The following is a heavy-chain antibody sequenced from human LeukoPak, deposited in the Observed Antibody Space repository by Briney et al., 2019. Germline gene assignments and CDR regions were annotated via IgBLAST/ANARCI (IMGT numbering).Heavy chain of an antibody. D-gene: IGHD3-9*01. CDR1: GFNFGSYS. J-gene: IGHJ4*02. V-gene: IGHV3-23*01. CDR3: AKLSGIRGTHLVISD. Sequence: GGSLRLSCAASGFNFGSYSMTWVRQAPGKGLEWVSAISGSGGSTYYADSVKGRFTISRDNSKNTLYLLMNSLRAEDTAVYFCAKLSGIRGTHLVISDWGQGTLVTVSS. CDR2: ISGSGGST.